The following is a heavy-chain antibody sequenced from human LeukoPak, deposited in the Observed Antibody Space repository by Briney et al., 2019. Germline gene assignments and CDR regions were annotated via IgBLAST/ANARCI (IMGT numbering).Heavy chain of an antibody. D-gene: IGHD2-2*01. V-gene: IGHV4-34*01. CDR3: ARDAGHQLSRRSYYAMDV. CDR2: INHSGST. J-gene: IGHJ6*02. Sequence: PSETLSLTCAVYGGSFSGYYWSWMRQPPGKGLEGIGDINHSGSTNYNPSLKSRVTISVDTSKNHFSLKLSSVPAADTAVYYSARDAGHQLSRRSYYAMDVWGQGTTVTVSS. CDR1: GGSFSGYY.